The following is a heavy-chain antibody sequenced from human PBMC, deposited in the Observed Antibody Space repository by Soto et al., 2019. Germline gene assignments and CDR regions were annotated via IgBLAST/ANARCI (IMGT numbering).Heavy chain of an antibody. Sequence: EVQLLESGGGLVQPGGSLRLSCAASEFTFSSYAVSWVRRAPGKGLEWVSAISATGGSTYYADSVKGRFTISRDNSKSTLYLQMDSLRAEDTALYYCAKSLRNYFDTLGSDHFFDYWGQGTLVTVSS. D-gene: IGHD3-22*01. CDR2: ISATGGST. CDR1: EFTFSSYA. CDR3: AKSLRNYFDTLGSDHFFDY. V-gene: IGHV3-23*01. J-gene: IGHJ4*02.